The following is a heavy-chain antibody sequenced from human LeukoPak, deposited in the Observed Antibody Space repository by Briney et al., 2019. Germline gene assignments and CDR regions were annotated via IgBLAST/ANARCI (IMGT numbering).Heavy chain of an antibody. J-gene: IGHJ4*02. V-gene: IGHV4-38-2*02. D-gene: IGHD3-16*01. Sequence: SETLSLTCTVSGYSITSGYYWGWIRQPPGKGLEWIGSIYHSGSTYYNPSLKTRVTISVDTSKTQFSLQLSSVTAADTAVYYCAREPRWAGDLGGFDSWGQGPLVTVSS. CDR2: IYHSGST. CDR1: GYSITSGYY. CDR3: AREPRWAGDLGGFDS.